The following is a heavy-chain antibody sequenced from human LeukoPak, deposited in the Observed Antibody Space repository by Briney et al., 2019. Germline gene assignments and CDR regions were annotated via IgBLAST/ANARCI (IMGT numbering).Heavy chain of an antibody. V-gene: IGHV3-30*18. CDR3: AKDRIAAAGGGPFDY. CDR1: GFTFSSYG. J-gene: IGHJ4*02. D-gene: IGHD6-13*01. Sequence: GGSLRLSCAASGFTFSSYGMHWVRLAPGKGVEWGAVISYDGSNKYYADSVKGRFTISRDNSKNTLYLQMNSLRAEDTAVYYCAKDRIAAAGGGPFDYWGQGTLVTVSS. CDR2: ISYDGSNK.